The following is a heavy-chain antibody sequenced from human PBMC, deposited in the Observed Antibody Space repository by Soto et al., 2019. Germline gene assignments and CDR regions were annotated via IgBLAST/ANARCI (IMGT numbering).Heavy chain of an antibody. CDR3: VEPGAYWTR. D-gene: IGHD1-1*01. V-gene: IGHV3-23*01. CDR2: IASDSVT. Sequence: EVQLLESGGGLGQPGGSLRLSCAASGFTFSAYAMSWVRQAPGKGLEWVSSIASDSVTYYSDSVTGRFTISRDNSKKTVYLQLDSLRADDTAVHYCVEPGAYWTRWGQGTPVTVSS. CDR1: GFTFSAYA. J-gene: IGHJ4*02.